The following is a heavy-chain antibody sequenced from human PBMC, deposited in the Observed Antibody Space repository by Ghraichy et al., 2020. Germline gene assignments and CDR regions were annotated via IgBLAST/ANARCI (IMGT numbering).Heavy chain of an antibody. J-gene: IGHJ4*02. D-gene: IGHD1-26*01. CDR3: ARQVPSVGSMD. CDR1: GGSISTSAYY. Sequence: SLTCTVSGGSISTSAYYWGWIRQPPGKGLEWIGSIYYSGSTNYNPSLKSRVTISVDTSKKQFSLKLSSVTAADTAVYYCARQVPSVGSMDWGQGSLVTVSS. CDR2: IYYSGST. V-gene: IGHV4-39*01.